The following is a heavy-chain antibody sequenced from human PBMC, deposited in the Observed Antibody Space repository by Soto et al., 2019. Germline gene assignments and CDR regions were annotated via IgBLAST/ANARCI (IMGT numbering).Heavy chain of an antibody. CDR3: ASYREQLVLYGMDV. V-gene: IGHV1-18*01. CDR1: GYTFTSYV. Sequence: QVQLVQSGAEVKKPGASVKVSCKASGYTFTSYVISWVRQAPGQGLEWMGWISAYNGNTNYAQKLQGRVTMTTDTXXSTAYMELRSLRYDATAVYYCASYREQLVLYGMDVWGQGTTVTVSS. J-gene: IGHJ6*02. CDR2: ISAYNGNT. D-gene: IGHD6-13*01.